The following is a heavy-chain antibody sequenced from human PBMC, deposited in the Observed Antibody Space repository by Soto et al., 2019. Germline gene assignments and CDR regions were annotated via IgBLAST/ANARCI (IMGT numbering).Heavy chain of an antibody. CDR1: GYTDSEVP. J-gene: IGHJ6*02. CDR3: VKGGSRGRYYYYCGMDV. V-gene: IGHV1-24*01. Sequence: APVKVSRKGVGYTDSEVPVHWLRLAPGKGLEWMGGFDPEHGEAVYAQRFQGRVTMTEETSTDTAYMELSNLRSEDTAVYYCVKGGSRGRYYYYCGMDVWGQGPPVTASS. CDR2: FDPEHGEA. D-gene: IGHD1-26*01.